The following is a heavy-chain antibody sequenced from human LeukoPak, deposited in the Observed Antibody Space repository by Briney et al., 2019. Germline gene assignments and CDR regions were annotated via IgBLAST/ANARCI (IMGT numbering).Heavy chain of an antibody. J-gene: IGHJ6*02. CDR3: AKFSSSWNYYYGMDV. CDR1: GFTFSSYA. D-gene: IGHD6-13*01. CDR2: ISGSGGST. V-gene: IGHV3-23*01. Sequence: GGSLRLSCAASGFTFSSYAMSWVRQAPGKGLEWVSAISGSGGSTYYADSVKGRFTISKDNSKNTLYLQMNSPRAEDTAVYYCAKFSSSWNYYYGMDVWGQGTTVTVSS.